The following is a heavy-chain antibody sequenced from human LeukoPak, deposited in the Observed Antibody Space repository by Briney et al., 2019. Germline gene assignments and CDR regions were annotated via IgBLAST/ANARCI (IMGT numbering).Heavy chain of an antibody. J-gene: IGHJ4*02. CDR2: IKQDGSEK. D-gene: IGHD3-3*01. CDR1: GFTFSSYW. Sequence: GGSLRLSCAASGFTFSSYWMSWVRQAPGKGLEWVANIKQDGSEKYYVDSVKGRFTISRDNAKNSLYLQMNSLRAEDTAVYYCARDIKYYDFWSANIRGYYFDYWGQGTLVTVSS. CDR3: ARDIKYYDFWSANIRGYYFDY. V-gene: IGHV3-7*01.